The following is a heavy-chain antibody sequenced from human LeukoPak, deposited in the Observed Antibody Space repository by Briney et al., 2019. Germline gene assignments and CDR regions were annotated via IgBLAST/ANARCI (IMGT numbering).Heavy chain of an antibody. Sequence: PSETLSLTCTVSGGSISSGDYYWSWIRQPPGKGLEWIWYIYYSGSTYYNPSLKSRVTISVDTSKNQFSLKLSSVTAADTAVYYCARALVTYYYDSSGYSGLFAYWGQGTLVTVSS. V-gene: IGHV4-30-4*08. CDR2: IYYSGST. CDR1: GGSISSGDYY. CDR3: ARALVTYYYDSSGYSGLFAY. D-gene: IGHD3-22*01. J-gene: IGHJ4*02.